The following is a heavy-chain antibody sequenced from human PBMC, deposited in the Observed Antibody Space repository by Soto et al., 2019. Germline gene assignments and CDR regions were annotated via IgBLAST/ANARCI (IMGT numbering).Heavy chain of an antibody. CDR2: IKQDGSEK. V-gene: IGHV3-7*01. Sequence: VGSLRLSCAASGFTLSSYCMSWVRQAPGKGLEWVANIKQDGSEKYYVDSVKGRFTISRDNAKNSLYLQMNSLRAEDTAVYYCARDDQLLYGATFDYWGQGTLVTVSS. D-gene: IGHD2-2*02. CDR1: GFTLSSYC. CDR3: ARDDQLLYGATFDY. J-gene: IGHJ4*02.